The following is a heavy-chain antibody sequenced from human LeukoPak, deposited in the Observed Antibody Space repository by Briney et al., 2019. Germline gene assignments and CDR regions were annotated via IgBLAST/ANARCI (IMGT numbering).Heavy chain of an antibody. J-gene: IGHJ4*02. CDR1: GFTLSSYE. Sequence: PGGSLRLSCAASGFTLSSYEMNWVRQAPGKGLEWVSYISSSGSTIYYADSIRGRFTISRDNAKNSLYLQMNSLRAEDTAVYNCARDKGSGYYFDYWGQGTLVTVSS. V-gene: IGHV3-48*03. CDR3: ARDKGSGYYFDY. D-gene: IGHD3-22*01. CDR2: ISSSGSTI.